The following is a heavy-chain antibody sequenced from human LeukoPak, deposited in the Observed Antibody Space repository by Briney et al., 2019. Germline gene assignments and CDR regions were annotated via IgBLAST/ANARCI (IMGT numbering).Heavy chain of an antibody. J-gene: IGHJ4*02. V-gene: IGHV3-11*03. Sequence: KPGGSLRLSCAASGFTFSDYYMSWIRQAPGKGLEWVSYISSSSSYTNYADSVKGRCTISRDNAKSSLYLQMNSLRAEDEDVYYCARYSGYDQNYFDYWGQGTLVTVSS. CDR3: ARYSGYDQNYFDY. CDR1: GFTFSDYY. CDR2: ISSSSSYT. D-gene: IGHD5-12*01.